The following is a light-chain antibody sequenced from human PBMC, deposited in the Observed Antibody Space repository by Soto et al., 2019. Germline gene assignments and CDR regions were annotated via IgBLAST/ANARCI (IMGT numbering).Light chain of an antibody. CDR3: QQRCNWPPVT. CDR1: QSVSSNY. CDR2: GAS. Sequence: EIVLTQSPGTLSLSPGERATLSCRAIQSVSSNYLAWYQQKPGQAPRLLIYGASSSATGIPDRFSGSGSGTDFILTISRLEPEGFAIYYCQQRCNWPPVTFGGGTKVDIK. J-gene: IGKJ4*01. V-gene: IGKV3D-20*02.